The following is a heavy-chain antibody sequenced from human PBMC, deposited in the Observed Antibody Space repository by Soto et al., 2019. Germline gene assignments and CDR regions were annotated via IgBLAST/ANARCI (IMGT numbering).Heavy chain of an antibody. CDR2: MNPNSGNT. CDR3: ATGGDYYYYYMDV. J-gene: IGHJ6*03. V-gene: IGHV1-8*02. Sequence: ASVKVSCKASGYTFTGYYMHWVRQAPGQGLEWMGWMNPNSGNTGYAQKFQGRVTMTRNTSISTAYMELSSLRSEDTAVYYCATGGDYYYYYMDVWGKGTTVTVSS. CDR1: GYTFTGYY.